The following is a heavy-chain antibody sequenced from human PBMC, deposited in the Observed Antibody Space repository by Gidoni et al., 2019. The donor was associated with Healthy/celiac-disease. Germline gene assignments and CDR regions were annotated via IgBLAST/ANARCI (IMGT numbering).Heavy chain of an antibody. Sequence: QVQLQQWGAGLLKPSETLSLTCAVYGGSFSGYYWSWIRQPPGKGLEWIGEINHSGSTNYNPSLKSRVTISVDTSKNQFSLKLSSVTAADTAVYYCAKLGYCSSTSCYNWFDPWGQGTLVTVSS. CDR2: INHSGST. D-gene: IGHD2-2*01. CDR3: AKLGYCSSTSCYNWFDP. CDR1: GGSFSGYY. J-gene: IGHJ5*02. V-gene: IGHV4-34*01.